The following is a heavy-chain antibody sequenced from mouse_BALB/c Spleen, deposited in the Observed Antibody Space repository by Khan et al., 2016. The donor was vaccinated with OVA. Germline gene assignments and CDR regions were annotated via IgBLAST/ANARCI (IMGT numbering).Heavy chain of an antibody. CDR3: ARSYDGAWFAY. D-gene: IGHD1-1*01. CDR2: IYPGSGST. CDR1: GYTFSDYV. V-gene: IGHV1-81*01. J-gene: IGHJ3*01. Sequence: QVRLQQSGPELVKPGASVKMSCKASGYTFSDYVISWVKLRTGQGLEWIGEIYPGSGSTYYNEKFKGKATLTADKSSNTAYMQLSSLTSEYSAVYCSARSYDGAWFAYWGQGTLVTVS.